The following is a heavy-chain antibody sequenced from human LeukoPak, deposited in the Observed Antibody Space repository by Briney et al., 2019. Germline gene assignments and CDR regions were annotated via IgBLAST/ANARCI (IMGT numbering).Heavy chain of an antibody. Sequence: GGSLRLSCAASGFTFSSYAMHWVRQAPGKGLEYVSAISSNGGSTYYANSVKDRFTISRDNSKNTLYLQMGGLRAEDRAVYYGARWAGSTSCYSGWGQGTLVTVSS. V-gene: IGHV3-64*01. CDR1: GFTFSSYA. CDR3: ARWAGSTSCYSG. CDR2: ISSNGGST. J-gene: IGHJ4*02. D-gene: IGHD2-2*01.